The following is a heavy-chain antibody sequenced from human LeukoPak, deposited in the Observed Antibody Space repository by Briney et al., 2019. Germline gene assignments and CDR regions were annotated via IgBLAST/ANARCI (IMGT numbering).Heavy chain of an antibody. Sequence: SQTLSLTCTVSGGSISSGDYHWSWIRQPPGKGLEWIGYIYYSGSTYYNPSLKSRVTISVDTSKNQFSLKLSSVTAADTAVYYCARELGSIVVVVAAPGAFDIWGQGTMVTVSS. D-gene: IGHD2-15*01. CDR2: IYYSGST. V-gene: IGHV4-30-4*01. J-gene: IGHJ3*02. CDR3: ARELGSIVVVVAAPGAFDI. CDR1: GGSISSGDYH.